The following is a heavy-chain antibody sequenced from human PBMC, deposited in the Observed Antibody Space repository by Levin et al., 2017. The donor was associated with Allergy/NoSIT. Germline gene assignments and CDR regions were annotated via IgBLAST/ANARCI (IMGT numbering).Heavy chain of an antibody. CDR1: GFTFSSYW. J-gene: IGHJ4*02. CDR3: ARDFGYMRSSWPLDY. D-gene: IGHD6-13*01. CDR2: INSDGSST. Sequence: GGSLRLSCAASGFTFSSYWMHWVRQAPGKGLVWVSRINSDGSSTSYADSVKGRFTISRDNAKNTLYLQMNSLRAEDTAVYYCARDFGYMRSSWPLDYWGQGTLVTVSS. V-gene: IGHV3-74*01.